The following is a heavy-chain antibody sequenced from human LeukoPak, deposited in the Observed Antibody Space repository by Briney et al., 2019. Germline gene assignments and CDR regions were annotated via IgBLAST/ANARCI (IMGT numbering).Heavy chain of an antibody. D-gene: IGHD3-10*01. CDR3: AKDGLRGPQDY. CDR2: ISYDGSNK. Sequence: GGSLRLSCAASGFTFSSYAMQWVRQAPGKGLEWVAVISYDGSNKYYADSVKGRFTISRDNSKNTLYLQMNSLRAEDTAVYYCAKDGLRGPQDYWGQGTLVTVSS. V-gene: IGHV3-30-3*01. J-gene: IGHJ4*02. CDR1: GFTFSSYA.